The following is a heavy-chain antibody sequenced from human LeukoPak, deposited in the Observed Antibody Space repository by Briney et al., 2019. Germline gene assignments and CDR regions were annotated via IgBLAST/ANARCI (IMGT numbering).Heavy chain of an antibody. D-gene: IGHD3-10*01. CDR1: GFTFKRFA. CDR3: ARAGGKIRGFGGFQQ. J-gene: IGHJ1*01. CDR2: ISYDGSKE. V-gene: IGHV3-30*04. Sequence: GRSLRLSCSASGFTFKRFAMHWGRHAPGHGLDWLSLISYDGSKEYYADSVKGRFSISRDNSRNTVFLQMNSLRLEDTAVYYCARAGGKIRGFGGFQQWGQGTLVTVSS.